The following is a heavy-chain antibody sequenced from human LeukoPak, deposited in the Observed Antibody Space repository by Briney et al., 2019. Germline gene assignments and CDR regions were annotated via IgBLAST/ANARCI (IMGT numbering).Heavy chain of an antibody. V-gene: IGHV1-69*13. CDR1: GGTFSSYA. CDR3: ARWEYCSSTSCSKNWFDP. CDR2: IIPIFGTA. Sequence: SVKVSCKASGGTFSSYAISWVRQAPGQGLEWIGGIIPIFGTANYAQKFQGRVTITADESTSTAYMELSSLRSEDTAVYYCARWEYCSSTSCSKNWFDPWGQGTLVTVSS. J-gene: IGHJ5*02. D-gene: IGHD2-2*01.